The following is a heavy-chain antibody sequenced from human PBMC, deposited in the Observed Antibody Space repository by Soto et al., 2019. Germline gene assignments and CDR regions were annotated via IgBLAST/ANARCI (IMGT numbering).Heavy chain of an antibody. CDR3: ARDLRRIAY. Sequence: GGSLRLSCAASGFTVSSNYMSWVRQAPGKGLEWVSVIYAGGSAHYADSVKGRFTISRDNSKNTLYLQINSLRADDTALYYCARDLRRIAYWGQGALVTVSS. V-gene: IGHV3-53*01. CDR2: IYAGGSA. J-gene: IGHJ4*02. CDR1: GFTVSSNY.